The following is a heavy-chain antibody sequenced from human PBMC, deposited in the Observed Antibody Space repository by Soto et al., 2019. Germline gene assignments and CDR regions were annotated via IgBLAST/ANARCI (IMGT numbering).Heavy chain of an antibody. J-gene: IGHJ4*02. CDR3: ARRYCSSITCPYHFDY. V-gene: IGHV4-59*01. D-gene: IGHD2-2*01. CDR1: GGSISSFY. CDR2: IYYSANT. Sequence: SETLSLTCTVSGGSISSFYWSWIRQPPGKGLEWIGYIYYSANTIHTYHNPSLKSRVTISVDASKSQFSLKLSSVTAADTAVYYCARRYCSSITCPYHFDYWGQGTLVTVSS.